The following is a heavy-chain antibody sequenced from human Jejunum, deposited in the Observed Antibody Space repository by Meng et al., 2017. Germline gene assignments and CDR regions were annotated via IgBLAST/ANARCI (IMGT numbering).Heavy chain of an antibody. CDR2: IYHSGST. CDR1: GGSISSVYW. V-gene: IGHV4-4*02. D-gene: IGHD5-18*01. J-gene: IGHJ4*02. Sequence: VPQEESGPGLVKPAETLSLTCAVSGGSISSVYWWTWVRQSPGKGLEWIGEIYHSGSTNYNPSLKSRVTISVDKSKNQFSLKLTSVTAADTAVYYCARGGYYSFDYWGQGTLVTVS. CDR3: ARGGYYSFDY.